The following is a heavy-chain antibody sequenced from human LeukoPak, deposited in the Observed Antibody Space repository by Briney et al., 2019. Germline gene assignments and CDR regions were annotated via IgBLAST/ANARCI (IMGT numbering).Heavy chain of an antibody. CDR3: AKAQQLWYHFDY. CDR2: IREDGSER. CDR1: GFTFTSYW. J-gene: IGHJ4*02. D-gene: IGHD5-18*01. Sequence: PGGSLRLSCAASGFTFTSYWMTWVRRAPGKGLEWVANIREDGSERYYVASVKGRFTVSRDTAKKSLSLQVNSLRAEDTAVYYCAKAQQLWYHFDYWGLGILVTVSS. V-gene: IGHV3-7*01.